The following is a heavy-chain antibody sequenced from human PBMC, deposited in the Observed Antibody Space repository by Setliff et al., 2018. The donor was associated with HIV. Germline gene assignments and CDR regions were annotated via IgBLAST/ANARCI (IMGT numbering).Heavy chain of an antibody. Sequence: SETLSLTCTVSGGSVSTGNYYWNWIRLPPGKGLEWIGYIIYSGSTNYNPSLKSRVTISVDTSKNKFSLRLNSVTAADTAIYYCTRRGADSYYPRPLDVWGKGTTVTVSS. D-gene: IGHD3-10*01. CDR3: TRRGADSYYPRPLDV. J-gene: IGHJ6*04. CDR1: GGSVSTGNYY. V-gene: IGHV4-61*01. CDR2: IIYSGST.